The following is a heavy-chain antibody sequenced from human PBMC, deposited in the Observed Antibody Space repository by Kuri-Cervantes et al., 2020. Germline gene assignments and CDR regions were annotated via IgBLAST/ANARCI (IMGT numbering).Heavy chain of an antibody. CDR1: GFTFSSYG. CDR2: VTGGGTT. CDR3: ARSKGDV. V-gene: IGHV3-23*01. Sequence: GGSLRLSCAASGFTFSSYGMHWVRQAPGKGLECVSVVTGGGTTYYVDSVKGRFTISRDNSKNTLYLQMNSLRVEDTAIYYCARSKGDVWGKGTTVTVSS. J-gene: IGHJ6*04.